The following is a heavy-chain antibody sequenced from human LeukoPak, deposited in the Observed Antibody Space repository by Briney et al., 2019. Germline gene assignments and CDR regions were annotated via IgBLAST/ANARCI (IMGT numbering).Heavy chain of an antibody. CDR2: TVSEIDGGTT. D-gene: IGHD1-7*01. J-gene: IGHJ6*02. Sequence: TGGSLRLSCAASGFTFNYAWMSWVRQVPGKGLEWVGQTVSEIDGGTTDYATPVKGRFTISRDDSESTLYLQMNSLKIEDTAVYYCTTDEDWNYARKDVWGQGATVIVSS. CDR1: GFTFNYAW. V-gene: IGHV3-15*04. CDR3: TTDEDWNYARKDV.